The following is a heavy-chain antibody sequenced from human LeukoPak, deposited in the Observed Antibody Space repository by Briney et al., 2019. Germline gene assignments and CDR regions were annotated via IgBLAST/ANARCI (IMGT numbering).Heavy chain of an antibody. CDR2: INPNSGGT. D-gene: IGHD3-22*01. CDR1: GYTFTGYY. V-gene: IGHV1-2*04. Sequence: ASVKVSCKASGYTFTGYYMHWVRQAPGQGLEWMGWINPNSGGTNYAQKFQGWVTMTRDTSISTAYMELSRLRSGDTAVYYCAKGPKTYYYDSSLDAFDIWGQGTMVTVSS. CDR3: AKGPKTYYYDSSLDAFDI. J-gene: IGHJ3*02.